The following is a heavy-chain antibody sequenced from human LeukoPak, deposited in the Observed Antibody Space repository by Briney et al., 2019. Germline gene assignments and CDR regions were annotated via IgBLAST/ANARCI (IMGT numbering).Heavy chain of an antibody. J-gene: IGHJ4*02. CDR1: GFTFSNAW. V-gene: IGHV3-15*01. CDR3: TSPVWFGELSGY. CDR2: IKSKTDGGTT. Sequence: GGSLRLSGAASGFTFSNAWLSGVRQAPGKGLEWVGRIKSKTDGGTTDYAAPVKGRFTISRDDSKNTLYLQMNSLKTEKTAVYYCTSPVWFGELSGYWGPGTLVNVSS. D-gene: IGHD3-10*01.